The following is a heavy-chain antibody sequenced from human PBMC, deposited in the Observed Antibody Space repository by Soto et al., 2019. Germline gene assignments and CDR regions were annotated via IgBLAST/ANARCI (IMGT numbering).Heavy chain of an antibody. CDR2: INPTDETT. V-gene: IGHV1-46*03. J-gene: IGHJ4*02. D-gene: IGHD5-18*01. CDR3: ARGGYVYGSFDF. Sequence: ASVKVSCKASGYTFSSYTLHWVRQAPGQGLEWMGIINPTDETTIYAQRFQGRVTMTRDTSASAVYMDLSSLRSEDTAVYFCARGGYVYGSFDFWGQGTLVTVSS. CDR1: GYTFSSYT.